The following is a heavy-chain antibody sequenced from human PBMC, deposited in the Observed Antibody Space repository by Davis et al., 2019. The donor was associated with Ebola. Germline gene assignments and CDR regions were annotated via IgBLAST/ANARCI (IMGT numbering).Heavy chain of an antibody. V-gene: IGHV3-53*01. CDR1: GFTVSSNY. CDR3: AKPRRGVVIWGY. Sequence: GESLKISCAVSGFTVSSNYMNWVRQAPGKGLEWVSVIYSGGSRYYTDSVKGRFTISRDTSKNMLYLQMNSLRAEDTAVYYCAKPRRGVVIWGYWGQGTLVTVSS. CDR2: IYSGGSR. D-gene: IGHD3-3*01. J-gene: IGHJ4*02.